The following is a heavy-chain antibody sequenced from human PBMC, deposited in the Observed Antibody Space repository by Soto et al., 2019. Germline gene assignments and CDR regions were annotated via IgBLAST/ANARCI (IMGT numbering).Heavy chain of an antibody. CDR1: GFTFSSYA. V-gene: IGHV3-23*01. CDR3: ATGRGVNFYYGMDV. D-gene: IGHD3-10*01. CDR2: ISGSGGGT. J-gene: IGHJ6*02. Sequence: EVQLLESGGGLVQPGGSLRLSCAASGFTFSSYAMSWVRQAPGKGLEWVSAISGSGGGTYYADSVKGRFTISRDNSKNTLYLQMNSLRAEDTAVYYCATGRGVNFYYGMDVWGQGTTVTVSS.